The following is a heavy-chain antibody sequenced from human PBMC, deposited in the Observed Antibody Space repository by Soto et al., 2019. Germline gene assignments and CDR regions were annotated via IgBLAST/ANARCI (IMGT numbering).Heavy chain of an antibody. Sequence: ASVKVSCKASGYTFTGYYMHWVRQAPGQGLEWMGWINPNSGGTNYAQKIQGWVTMTRDTSISTAYMELSRLRSDDTAVYYCARVLTSDSSAFDYWGQGTLVTVSS. V-gene: IGHV1-2*04. CDR1: GYTFTGYY. J-gene: IGHJ4*02. CDR2: INPNSGGT. CDR3: ARVLTSDSSAFDY. D-gene: IGHD3-22*01.